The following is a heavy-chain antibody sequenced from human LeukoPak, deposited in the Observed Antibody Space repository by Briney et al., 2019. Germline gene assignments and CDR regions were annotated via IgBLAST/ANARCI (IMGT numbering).Heavy chain of an antibody. CDR2: ISYDGSNK. Sequence: GGSLRLSCAASGFTFSSYAMHWVRQAPGRGLEWVAVISYDGSNKYYADSVKGRFTISRDNSKNTLYLQMNSLRAEDTAVYYCARDHLVNLDYWGQGTLVTVSS. D-gene: IGHD2-21*01. CDR1: GFTFSSYA. V-gene: IGHV3-30-3*01. CDR3: ARDHLVNLDY. J-gene: IGHJ4*02.